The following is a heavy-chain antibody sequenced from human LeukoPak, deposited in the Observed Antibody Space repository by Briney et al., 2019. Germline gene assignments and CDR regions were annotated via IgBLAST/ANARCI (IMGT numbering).Heavy chain of an antibody. CDR1: GGSISSYY. J-gene: IGHJ5*01. Sequence: PSETLSLTCTVSGGSISSYYWSWIRQPPGKGLEWIGEINHSGSTNYNPSLKSRVTISVDTSKNQFSLKLSSVTAADTAVYYCARGPRDLVPSGRWYWVDPWGPGTLVTVSP. D-gene: IGHD4-23*01. CDR3: ARGPRDLVPSGRWYWVDP. V-gene: IGHV4-34*01. CDR2: INHSGST.